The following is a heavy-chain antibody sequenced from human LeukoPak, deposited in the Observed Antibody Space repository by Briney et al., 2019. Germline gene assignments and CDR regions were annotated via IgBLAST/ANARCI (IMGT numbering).Heavy chain of an antibody. CDR3: ARGEVEMATTGFGY. D-gene: IGHD5-24*01. Sequence: SETLPLTCTVSGGSISSYYWSWIRQPPGKGLEWIGYIYYSGSTNYNPSLKSRVTISVDTSKNQFSLKLSSVTAADTAVYYCARGEVEMATTGFGYWGQGTLVTVSS. V-gene: IGHV4-59*01. CDR1: GGSISSYY. CDR2: IYYSGST. J-gene: IGHJ4*02.